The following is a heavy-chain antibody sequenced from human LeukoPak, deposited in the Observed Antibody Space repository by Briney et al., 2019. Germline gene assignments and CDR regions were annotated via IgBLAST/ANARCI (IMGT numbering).Heavy chain of an antibody. J-gene: IGHJ4*02. CDR3: ARGGFYCGGDCYVDY. CDR2: INHSGST. D-gene: IGHD2-21*02. CDR1: GGSFSPYY. Sequence: SETLSLTCAVYGGSFSPYYWSWIRQPPGKGLEWIGEINHSGSTNYNPSLKSRVTISVDTSKNQFSLRLSSVTAADTAVYYCARGGFYCGGDCYVDYWGQGTLVTVST. V-gene: IGHV4-34*01.